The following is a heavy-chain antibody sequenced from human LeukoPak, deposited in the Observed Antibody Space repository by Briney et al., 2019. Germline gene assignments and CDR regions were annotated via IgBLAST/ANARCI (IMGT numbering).Heavy chain of an antibody. CDR1: GGSISTSNYY. V-gene: IGHV4-39*07. CDR2: IFYSGST. Sequence: SSETLSLTCTVSGGSISTSNYYWGWIRQPPGKGLEWIGNIFYSGSTYYSPSLRSRVTISVDTSKNQFSLKLSSVTAADTAVYYCARDRSGWYQDYYYYMDVWGKGTTVTISS. J-gene: IGHJ6*03. D-gene: IGHD6-19*01. CDR3: ARDRSGWYQDYYYYMDV.